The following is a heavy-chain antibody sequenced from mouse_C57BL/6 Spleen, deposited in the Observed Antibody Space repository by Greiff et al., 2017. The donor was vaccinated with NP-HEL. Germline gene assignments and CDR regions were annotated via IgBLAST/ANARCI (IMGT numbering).Heavy chain of an antibody. Sequence: VQLKQSGPELVKPGASVKIPCKASGYTFTDYNMDWVKQSHGKSLEWIGDINPNNGGTIYNQKFKGKATLTVDKSSSTAYMELRSLTSEDTAVYYCATYGNYVGYFDVWGTGTTVTVSS. J-gene: IGHJ1*03. CDR3: ATYGNYVGYFDV. CDR2: INPNNGGT. V-gene: IGHV1-18*01. D-gene: IGHD2-1*01. CDR1: GYTFTDYN.